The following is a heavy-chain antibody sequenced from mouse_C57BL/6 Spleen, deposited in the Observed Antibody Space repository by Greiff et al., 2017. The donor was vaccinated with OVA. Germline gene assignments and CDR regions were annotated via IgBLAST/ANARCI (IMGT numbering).Heavy chain of an antibody. CDR3: TRLYYYGSYWYFDV. CDR1: GFTFSDAW. V-gene: IGHV6-6*01. CDR2: IRNKANNHAT. D-gene: IGHD1-1*01. J-gene: IGHJ1*03. Sequence: EVMLVESGGGLVQPGGSMKLSCAASGFTFSDAWMDWVRPSPEKGLEWVAEIRNKANNHATYYAESVKGRFTISRDDSKSSVYLQMNSLRAEDTGIYDCTRLYYYGSYWYFDVWGTGTTVTVSS.